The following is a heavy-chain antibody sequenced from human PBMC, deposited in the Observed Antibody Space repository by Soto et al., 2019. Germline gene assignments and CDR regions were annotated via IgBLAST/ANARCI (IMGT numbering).Heavy chain of an antibody. D-gene: IGHD3-3*01. Sequence: QVQLVQSGAEVKKPGSSVKVSCKASGGTFSSYAISWVRQAPGQGLEWMGGIIPIFGTANYAQKFQGRVTITADKSTRTAYMELRSLRSEDTAVYYCASPTREWLPPARDYYYGMDVWGQGTTVTVSS. V-gene: IGHV1-69*06. J-gene: IGHJ6*02. CDR2: IIPIFGTA. CDR1: GGTFSSYA. CDR3: ASPTREWLPPARDYYYGMDV.